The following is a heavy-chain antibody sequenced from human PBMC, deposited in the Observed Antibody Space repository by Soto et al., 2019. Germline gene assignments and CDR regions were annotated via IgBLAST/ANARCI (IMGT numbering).Heavy chain of an antibody. CDR2: ISAYNGNT. J-gene: IGHJ4*02. CDR3: ARTSCSGGSCYLNGFDY. V-gene: IGHV1-18*01. CDR1: GYTFTIYG. D-gene: IGHD2-15*01. Sequence: GASVKVSCKASGYTFTIYGISWVRQAPGQGLEWMGWISAYNGNTNYAQKLQGRVTMTTDTSTSTAYMELRSLRSEDTAVYYCARTSCSGGSCYLNGFDYWGQGTLVTVSS.